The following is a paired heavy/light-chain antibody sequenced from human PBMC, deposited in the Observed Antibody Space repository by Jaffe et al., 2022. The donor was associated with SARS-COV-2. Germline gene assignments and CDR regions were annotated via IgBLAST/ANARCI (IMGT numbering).Heavy chain of an antibody. J-gene: IGHJ3*02. CDR1: GFTFSDYY. D-gene: IGHD1-26*01. CDR2: ISSSGSTI. V-gene: IGHV3-11*01. CDR3: ARDNGGSYGGYDAFDI. Sequence: QVQLVESGGGLVKPGGSLRLSCAASGFTFSDYYMSWIRQAPGKGLEWVSYISSSGSTIYYADSVKGRFTISRDNAKNSLYLQMNSLRAEDTAVYYCARDNGGSYGGYDAFDIWGQGTMVTVSS.
Light chain of an antibody. J-gene: IGLJ1*01. CDR3: CSYAGSSTLYV. V-gene: IGLV2-23*01. Sequence: QSALTQPASVSGSPGQSITISCTGTSSDVGSYNLVSWYQQHPGKAPKLMIYEGSKRPSGVSNRFSGSKSGNTASLTISGLQAEDEADYYCCSYAGSSTLYVFGTGTKVTVL. CDR2: EGS. CDR1: SSDVGSYNL.